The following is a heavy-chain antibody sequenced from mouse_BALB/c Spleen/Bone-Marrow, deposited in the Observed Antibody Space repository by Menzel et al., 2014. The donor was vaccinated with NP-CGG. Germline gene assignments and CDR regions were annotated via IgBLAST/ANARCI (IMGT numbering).Heavy chain of an antibody. CDR2: IFPGDGDT. Sequence: QVQLQQSGPELVKPGASVKISRKASGYALSSSWMNWVKQRPGQGLEWIGRIFPGDGDTYYNGKFKGKATLTADKSSSTAYMRLSSLTSVDSAVYFCARSDGYRAMDYWGQGTSVTVSS. V-gene: IGHV1-82*01. CDR3: ARSDGYRAMDY. J-gene: IGHJ4*01. CDR1: GYALSSSW. D-gene: IGHD2-3*01.